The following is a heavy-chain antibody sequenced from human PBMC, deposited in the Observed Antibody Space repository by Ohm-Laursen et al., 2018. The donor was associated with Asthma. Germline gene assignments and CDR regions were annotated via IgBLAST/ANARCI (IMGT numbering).Heavy chain of an antibody. CDR3: ARGSFYFESTGYYFFDH. D-gene: IGHD3-22*01. CDR2: IYYSGIT. J-gene: IGHJ4*02. CDR1: GDSISSGNNY. Sequence: TLSLTWTVSGDSISSGNNYWSWIRQHPVKGLEWIGYIYYSGITYSNPSLGSRVTISVDTSKNQFSLNLTSVTAADTAVYYCARGSFYFESTGYYFFDHWGQGALVTVSS. V-gene: IGHV4-31*02.